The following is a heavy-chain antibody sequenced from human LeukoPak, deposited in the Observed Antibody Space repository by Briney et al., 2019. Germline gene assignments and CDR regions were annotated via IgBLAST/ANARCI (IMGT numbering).Heavy chain of an antibody. V-gene: IGHV4-34*01. CDR3: ARGSGWNYYYYYMDV. J-gene: IGHJ6*03. D-gene: IGHD6-19*01. CDR1: GGSFSGYY. CDR2: INHGGST. Sequence: SETLSLTCAVYGGSFSGYYWSWIRQPPGKGLEWIGEINHGGSTNYNPSLKSRVTISVDTSKNQFSLKLSSVTAADTAVYYCARGSGWNYYYYYMDVWGKGTTVTVSS.